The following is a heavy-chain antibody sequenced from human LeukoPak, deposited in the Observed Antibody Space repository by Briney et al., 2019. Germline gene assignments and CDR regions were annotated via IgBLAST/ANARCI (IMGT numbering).Heavy chain of an antibody. Sequence: GGSLRLSCAVSGFTFSSYDMNLVRQAPGKGLEWISYISSSGSAIYYADSVRGRFTISRDNAKKSLYLRMNSLRAEDTAVYYCARDRNFNDYNYSPFDYWGQGTLVTVSS. D-gene: IGHD5-24*01. CDR2: ISSSGSAI. V-gene: IGHV3-48*01. J-gene: IGHJ4*02. CDR3: ARDRNFNDYNYSPFDY. CDR1: GFTFSSYD.